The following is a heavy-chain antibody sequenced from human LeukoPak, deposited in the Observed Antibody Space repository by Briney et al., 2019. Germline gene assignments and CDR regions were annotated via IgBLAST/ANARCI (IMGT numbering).Heavy chain of an antibody. V-gene: IGHV3-15*01. Sequence: PGGSLRLSCAASGFTVSSNHMSWVRQAPGKGLEWVGRIKSKTDGGTKEYAAPVKGSFTISRDDSKNTLYLQMNSLKTEDTAVYYCTRVFKSGSFDYWGQGTLVTVSS. J-gene: IGHJ4*02. CDR1: GFTVSSNH. D-gene: IGHD1-26*01. CDR3: TRVFKSGSFDY. CDR2: IKSKTDGGTK.